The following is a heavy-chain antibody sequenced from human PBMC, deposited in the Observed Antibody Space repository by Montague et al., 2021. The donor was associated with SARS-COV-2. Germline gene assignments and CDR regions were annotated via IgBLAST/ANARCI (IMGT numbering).Heavy chain of an antibody. CDR3: AREAWFGDKTSASEYYGMDV. D-gene: IGHD3-10*01. Sequence: SETRSLTCTVSGGSISSYYWSWIRQPAGKGLEWIGRIYTSGSTNSNPSLKSRVTMSVDTSKNQFSLKLSSVTAADTAVYYCAREAWFGDKTSASEYYGMDVWGQGTTVTVSS. CDR1: GGSISSYY. J-gene: IGHJ6*02. CDR2: IYTSGST. V-gene: IGHV4-4*07.